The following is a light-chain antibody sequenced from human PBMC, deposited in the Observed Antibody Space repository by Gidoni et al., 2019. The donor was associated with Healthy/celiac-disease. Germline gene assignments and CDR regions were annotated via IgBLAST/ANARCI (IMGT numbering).Light chain of an antibody. J-gene: IGLJ3*02. CDR2: GKN. Sequence: SSELTQDPAVSVALGQTVRITCQGDSLRSYYASWYQQKPGQAPVLVIYGKNNRPSGIPDRFSGSSSGNTASLTITGAQAEDEADYYCNSRDSSGNHNWVFGGGTKLNVL. V-gene: IGLV3-19*01. CDR1: SLRSYY. CDR3: NSRDSSGNHNWV.